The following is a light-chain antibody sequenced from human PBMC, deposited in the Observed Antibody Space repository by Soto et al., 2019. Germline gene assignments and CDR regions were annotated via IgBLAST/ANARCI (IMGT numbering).Light chain of an antibody. CDR2: DSD. J-gene: IGLJ2*01. CDR3: GAWDGSLSVVL. CDR1: SANIGSNY. V-gene: IGLV1-51*01. Sequence: QSVLTQPPSVSAAPGQKVTISCSRSSANIGSNYVSLYQQLPGTAPKLVIYDSDRRPSEIPDRFSGSKSGTSATLDITGLQTGDEADYYCGAWDGSLSVVLFGGGTKLTVL.